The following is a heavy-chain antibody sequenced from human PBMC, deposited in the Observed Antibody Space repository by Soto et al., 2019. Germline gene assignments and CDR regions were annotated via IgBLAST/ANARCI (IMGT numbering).Heavy chain of an antibody. J-gene: IGHJ4*02. Sequence: SETLSLTCTVSGGSISSYYWSWIRQPPGKGLEWIGYIYYSGSTNYNPSLKSRVTISVDTSKNQFSLKLSSVTAADTAVYYCAKDPTTGWLRYYFDYWGQGTLVTVS. CDR3: AKDPTTGWLRYYFDY. D-gene: IGHD1-26*01. CDR1: GGSISSYY. V-gene: IGHV4-59*12. CDR2: IYYSGST.